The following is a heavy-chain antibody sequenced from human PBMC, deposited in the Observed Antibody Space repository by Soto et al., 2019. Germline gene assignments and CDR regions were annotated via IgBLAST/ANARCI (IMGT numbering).Heavy chain of an antibody. D-gene: IGHD5-12*01. Sequence: PSETLSLTCTVSGDSISSGAYYWSWVRQLPGEGLEWIGYIHSSGSSYYTPSLKSRLPISIDTSENQFSLNLNSVTAADTAVYYCARGGGYDSFDYWGQGVLVTVSS. J-gene: IGHJ4*02. CDR1: GDSISSGAYY. CDR3: ARGGGYDSFDY. CDR2: IHSSGSS. V-gene: IGHV4-31*03.